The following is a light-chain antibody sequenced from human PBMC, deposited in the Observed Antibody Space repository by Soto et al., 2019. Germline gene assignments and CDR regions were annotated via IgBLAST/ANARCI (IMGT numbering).Light chain of an antibody. CDR2: GAS. V-gene: IGKV3-15*01. CDR3: QQYNNWPFT. Sequence: EIVMTQSPAPLSVSPGERSTLSCMASQSVSSYLAWYQQKPGQAPRLLIYGASTRATGIPARFSGSGSGTEFTLTISSLQSEDFAVYYCQQYNNWPFTFGPGTKVDIK. CDR1: QSVSSY. J-gene: IGKJ3*01.